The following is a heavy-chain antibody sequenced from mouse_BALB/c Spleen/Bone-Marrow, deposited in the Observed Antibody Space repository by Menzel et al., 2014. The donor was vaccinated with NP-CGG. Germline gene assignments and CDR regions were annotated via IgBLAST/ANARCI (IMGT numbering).Heavy chain of an antibody. Sequence: EVQVVESGGGLVQPGGSLRLSCTTSGFTFTDYYMSWVRQPPGKALEWLAFIRNKAYGYTTEYSASVRGRFTISRDNSQSILYLQMNTLRAEDSATYYCARSPMDYWGQGTSVTVSS. CDR2: IRNKAYGYTT. J-gene: IGHJ4*01. CDR1: GFTFTDYY. CDR3: ARSPMDY. V-gene: IGHV7-3*02.